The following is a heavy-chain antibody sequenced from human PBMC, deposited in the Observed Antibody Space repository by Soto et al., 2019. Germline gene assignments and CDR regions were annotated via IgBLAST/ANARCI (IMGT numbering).Heavy chain of an antibody. CDR1: GFTLSSYA. D-gene: IGHD4-17*01. CDR2: MSNTGDTI. J-gene: IGHJ4*02. Sequence: DVLLVESGGGLVQPGGSLRLSCATSGFTLSSYAINWVRQAPGKGLEWVSYMSNTGDTIFYADSVKGRFTFSRDNAKKSLYLQMTSLRDEDTAIYYCARGDVYDYGYVGDYWGQGTLVTVSS. V-gene: IGHV3-48*02. CDR3: ARGDVYDYGYVGDY.